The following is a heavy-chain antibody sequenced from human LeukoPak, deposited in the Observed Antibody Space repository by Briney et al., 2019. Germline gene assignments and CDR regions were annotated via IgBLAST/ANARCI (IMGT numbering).Heavy chain of an antibody. D-gene: IGHD3-10*01. CDR2: MSYDGSFK. J-gene: IGHJ4*02. CDR1: GFIFSSYG. V-gene: IGHV3-30*18. Sequence: GGSLRLSCAASGFIFSSYGMHWVRQAPGKGLEWVAVMSYDGSFKYYADSVKGRFNISRDNSKNTLYLQMISLRAEDTAVYYCAKGRRGSGSYSHYFDYWGQGTLVTVSS. CDR3: AKGRRGSGSYSHYFDY.